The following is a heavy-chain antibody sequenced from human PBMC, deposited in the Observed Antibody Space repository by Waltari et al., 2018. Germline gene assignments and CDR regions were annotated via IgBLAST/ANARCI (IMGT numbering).Heavy chain of an antibody. D-gene: IGHD3-22*01. CDR1: GGSFSGYY. J-gene: IGHJ5*02. Sequence: QVQLQPWGAGLLKPSETLSLTCAVYGGSFSGYYWSWIRQTPGKGLEWIGEINHSGSTNYNPSLKSRVTISGDTSKNQFSRKLSSVTAADTAVYYCARGSHYYYDSSGYHWFDPWGQGTLVTVSS. CDR2: INHSGST. CDR3: ARGSHYYYDSSGYHWFDP. V-gene: IGHV4-34*01.